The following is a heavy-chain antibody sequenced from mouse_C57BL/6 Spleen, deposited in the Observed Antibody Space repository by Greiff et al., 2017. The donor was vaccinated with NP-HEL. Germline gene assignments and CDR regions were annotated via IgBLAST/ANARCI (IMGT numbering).Heavy chain of an antibody. CDR1: GYSITSGYY. Sequence: EVQLVESGPGLVKPSQSLSLTCSVTGYSITSGYYWNWIRQFPGNKLEWMGYISYDGSNNYNPSLKNRISITRDTSKNQFFLKLNSVTTEDTATYYCARDDYDEGNFDYWGQGTTLTVSS. CDR3: ARDDYDEGNFDY. D-gene: IGHD2-4*01. CDR2: ISYDGSN. J-gene: IGHJ2*01. V-gene: IGHV3-6*01.